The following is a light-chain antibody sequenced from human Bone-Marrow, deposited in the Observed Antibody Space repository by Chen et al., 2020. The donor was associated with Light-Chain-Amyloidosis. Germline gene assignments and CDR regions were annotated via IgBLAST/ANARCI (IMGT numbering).Light chain of an antibody. V-gene: IGLV1-40*01. CDR1: SSNIGAGYD. CDR3: QSYDSSLSAWV. Sequence: QSVLTQPPSVSGAPGQRVTISCTGSSSNIGAGYDVHWYQQLPGTAPKLLISGDSNLPSGVPDRFSGSKSGASASLAITGLQAEDEADYYCQSYDSSLSAWVFGGGTKLTVL. CDR2: GDS. J-gene: IGLJ3*02.